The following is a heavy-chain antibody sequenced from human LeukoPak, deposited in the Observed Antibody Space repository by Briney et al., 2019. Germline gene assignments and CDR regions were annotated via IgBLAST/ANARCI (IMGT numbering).Heavy chain of an antibody. J-gene: IGHJ4*02. Sequence: PGGSLRLSCAASGFAFSSYSMNWVRQAPGKGLEWVGSIYYSGNTYYNPSLKSRVTISVDTSKNQFSLKLTSVTAADTAVYYCARQTGVGLFILPGGRGTLVTVSS. CDR2: IYYSGNT. CDR1: GFAFSSYSMN. V-gene: IGHV4-59*05. CDR3: ARQTGVGLFILP. D-gene: IGHD3-3*01.